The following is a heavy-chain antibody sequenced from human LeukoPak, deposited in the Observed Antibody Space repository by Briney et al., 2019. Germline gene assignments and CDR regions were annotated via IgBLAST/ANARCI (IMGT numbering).Heavy chain of an antibody. CDR3: ARFLAAAGTRGDY. CDR2: ISSSSSYI. CDR1: GFTFSSYS. V-gene: IGHV3-21*01. D-gene: IGHD6-13*01. J-gene: IGHJ4*02. Sequence: GGSLRLSCAASGFTFSSYSMNWVRQAPGKGLEWVSSISSSSSYIYYADSVKGRFTISRDNAKNSLYLQMNSLRAEDTAVYYCARFLAAAGTRGDYWGQGTLVTVSS.